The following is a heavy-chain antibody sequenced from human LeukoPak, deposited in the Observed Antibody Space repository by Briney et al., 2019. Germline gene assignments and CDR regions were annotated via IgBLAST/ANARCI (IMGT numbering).Heavy chain of an antibody. J-gene: IGHJ4*02. V-gene: IGHV1-2*02. CDR2: INPNSGGT. Sequence: VASVKVSCKASGYTFTGYYMHWVRQAPGQGLEWMGWINPNSGGTNYAQKFQGRVTMTRDTSISTAYMELSRLRSDDTAVYYCARVGNIAAPFTNFDYWGQGTLVTVSS. CDR3: ARVGNIAAPFTNFDY. D-gene: IGHD6-13*01. CDR1: GYTFTGYY.